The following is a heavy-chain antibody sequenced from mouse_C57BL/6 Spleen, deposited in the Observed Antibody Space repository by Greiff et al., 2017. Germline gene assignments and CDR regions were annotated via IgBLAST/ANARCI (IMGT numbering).Heavy chain of an antibody. CDR3: AREYYYGSSYDWYFDV. D-gene: IGHD1-1*01. V-gene: IGHV1-26*01. CDR1: GYTFTDYY. CDR2: INPNNGGT. J-gene: IGHJ1*03. Sequence: EVQLQQSGPELVKPGASVKISCKASGYTFTDYYMNWVKQSHGKSLEWIGDINPNNGGTSYNQKFKGKATLTVDKSSSTAYMELRSLTSEDSAVYYCAREYYYGSSYDWYFDVWGTGTTVTVSS.